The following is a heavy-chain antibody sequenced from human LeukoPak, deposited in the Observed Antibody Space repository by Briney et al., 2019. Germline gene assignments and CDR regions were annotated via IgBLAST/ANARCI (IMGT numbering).Heavy chain of an antibody. Sequence: GESLKISCKGSGYSFTSYWISWVRQMPGKGLEWMGRIDPSDSYTNYSPSFQGHVTISADKSISTAYPQWSSLKASDTATYYCARHGLPALRYYYGMDVWGKGTTVTVSS. D-gene: IGHD2-2*01. CDR1: GYSFTSYW. J-gene: IGHJ6*04. CDR3: ARHGLPALRYYYGMDV. CDR2: IDPSDSYT. V-gene: IGHV5-10-1*01.